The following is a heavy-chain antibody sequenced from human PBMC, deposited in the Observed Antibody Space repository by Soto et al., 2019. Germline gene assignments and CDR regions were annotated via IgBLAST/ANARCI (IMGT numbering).Heavy chain of an antibody. J-gene: IGHJ4*02. CDR1: GGSFSGYY. V-gene: IGHV4-34*01. Sequence: SETLSLTCAVYGGSFSGYYWSWIRQPPGKGLEWIGEINHSGSTNYNPSLKSRVTISVDTSKNQFSLKLSSVTAADTAVYYCAIGKLGSYYNRGLDDWGQGTLVTVSS. CDR3: AIGKLGSYYNRGLDD. D-gene: IGHD1-26*01. CDR2: INHSGST.